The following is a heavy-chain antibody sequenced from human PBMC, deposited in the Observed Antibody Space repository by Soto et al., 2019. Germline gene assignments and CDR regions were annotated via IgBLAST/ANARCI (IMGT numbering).Heavy chain of an antibody. J-gene: IGHJ4*02. CDR1: GFTFSSYA. V-gene: IGHV3-23*01. CDR3: AKADRGYCSSSSCYVVDY. CDR2: ISGSGGST. D-gene: IGHD2-2*03. Sequence: GGSLRLFCAASGFTFSSYAMSWVRQAPWKGLEWVSAISGSGGSTYYADSVKGRFTISRDNSKNTLYLQMNSLRAEDTAVYYCAKADRGYCSSSSCYVVDYWGQGTLVTVSS.